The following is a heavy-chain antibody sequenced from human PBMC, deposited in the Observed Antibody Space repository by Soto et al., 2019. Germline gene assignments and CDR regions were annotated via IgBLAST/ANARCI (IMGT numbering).Heavy chain of an antibody. J-gene: IGHJ4*02. V-gene: IGHV1-18*01. D-gene: IGHD2-15*01. CDR1: GYTFTSYG. CDR3: ARDEGYCSGGSCYFDY. CDR2: ISAYNGNT. Sequence: QVQLVQPGAEVKKPGASGKASCKASGYTFTSYGISWVRQAPGQGLEWRGWISAYNGNTNYAQKLQGRVIMTTDTSTSTAYMELRSLRSDDTAVYYCARDEGYCSGGSCYFDYWGQGTLVTVSS.